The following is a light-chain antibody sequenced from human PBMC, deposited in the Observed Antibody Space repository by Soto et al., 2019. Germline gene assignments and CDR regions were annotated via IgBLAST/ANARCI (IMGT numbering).Light chain of an antibody. CDR3: QQYNKWPLT. CDR1: QSVRNN. CDR2: GAS. J-gene: IGKJ4*01. Sequence: EIVMTQSPATLSVSPGERATVPCRASQSVRNNLAWYQQKPGQAPRLLIYGASTRATGIPARFSGSGYGTEFTLTISSLQSEDFAVYYCQQYNKWPLTFGGGTKVEIK. V-gene: IGKV3-15*01.